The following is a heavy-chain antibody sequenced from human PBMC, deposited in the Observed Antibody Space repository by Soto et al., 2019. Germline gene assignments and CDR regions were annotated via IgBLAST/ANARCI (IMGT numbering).Heavy chain of an antibody. CDR3: ARDLGAVTTLGFQN. Sequence: EVQLVESGGGLVKPGGSLRLSCAASGFTFSNSGMNWVRQAPGKGREWVSYISSSGYIFYADSVKGRVTISRDNAKDALYLQMNSLRAEDTAVYYCARDLGAVTTLGFQNWGQGALVTVSS. J-gene: IGHJ1*01. CDR2: ISSSGYI. CDR1: GFTFSNSG. D-gene: IGHD4-17*01. V-gene: IGHV3-21*01.